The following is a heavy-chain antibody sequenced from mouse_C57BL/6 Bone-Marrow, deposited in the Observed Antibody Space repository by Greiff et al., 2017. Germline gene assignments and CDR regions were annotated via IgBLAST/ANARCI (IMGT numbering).Heavy chain of an antibody. Sequence: QVPLQQSGSELRRPGSSVKLSCKDFDSEVFPIAYMSWVRQKPGHGFEWIGGILPSIGRTIYGEKFEDKATWDADTLANTAYLELNSLTSEDSAIYYCARDYGSSYPFAYWGQGTLVTVSA. CDR3: ARDYGSSYPFAY. CDR1: DSEVFPIAY. V-gene: IGHV15-2*01. D-gene: IGHD1-1*01. CDR2: ILPSIGRT. J-gene: IGHJ3*01.